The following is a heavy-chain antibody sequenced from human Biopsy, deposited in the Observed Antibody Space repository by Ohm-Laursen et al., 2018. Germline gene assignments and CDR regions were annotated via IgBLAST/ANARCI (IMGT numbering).Heavy chain of an antibody. D-gene: IGHD3-16*01. J-gene: IGHJ4*02. Sequence: SDTLSLTCTVSGVSINTGGYYWTWIRQHPGTGLEWIGYIHYSGNTLYNPSLKSRLTIPVDTSRNQFSLKLTSVTAADTALYYCTRAGGGKIYGLWGQGTLVTVSS. CDR2: IHYSGNT. V-gene: IGHV4-31*03. CDR3: TRAGGGKIYGL. CDR1: GVSINTGGYY.